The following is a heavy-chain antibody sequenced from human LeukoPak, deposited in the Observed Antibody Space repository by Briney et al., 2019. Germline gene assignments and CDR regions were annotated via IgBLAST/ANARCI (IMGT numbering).Heavy chain of an antibody. V-gene: IGHV4-59*01. Sequence: SETLSLTCTVSGGSISSYSWSWIRQPPGKGLEWIGYIYYSGSTNYNPSLKSRVTISVDTSKNQFSLRLSSVTAADTAVYYYARWTYYYDSSGYSYWDFDHWGQGTLVTVSS. CDR3: ARWTYYYDSSGYSYWDFDH. CDR2: IYYSGST. J-gene: IGHJ4*02. D-gene: IGHD3-22*01. CDR1: GGSISSYS.